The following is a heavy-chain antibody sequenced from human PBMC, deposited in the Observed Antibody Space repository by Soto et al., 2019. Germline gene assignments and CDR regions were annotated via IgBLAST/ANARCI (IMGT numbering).Heavy chain of an antibody. CDR3: ARGIQYKYGMDV. CDR1: GFTFSSYW. Sequence: PGGSLRLSCAASGFTFSSYWIHWFRQAPGKGLVWVSRIKYDGSTTNYADSVKGRFTISRDNAKNTVYLQMNSLRAEDTALYYCARGIQYKYGMDVWGQGTTVTVSS. D-gene: IGHD5-18*01. V-gene: IGHV3-74*01. J-gene: IGHJ6*02. CDR2: IKYDGSTT.